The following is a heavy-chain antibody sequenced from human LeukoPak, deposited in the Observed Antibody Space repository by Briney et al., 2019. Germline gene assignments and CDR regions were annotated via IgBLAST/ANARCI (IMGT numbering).Heavy chain of an antibody. D-gene: IGHD1-26*01. Sequence: GWSLRLSCAASGFTFSSYGMHWVRQAPGKGLVWVAFIRYDGSDKYYGDSVKGQFTISRDNSKNTLYPQMNSLRAEDTAVYYCAKADSGTYYGLGDYFDYWGQGTLVTVSS. V-gene: IGHV3-30*02. J-gene: IGHJ4*02. CDR2: IRYDGSDK. CDR1: GFTFSSYG. CDR3: AKADSGTYYGLGDYFDY.